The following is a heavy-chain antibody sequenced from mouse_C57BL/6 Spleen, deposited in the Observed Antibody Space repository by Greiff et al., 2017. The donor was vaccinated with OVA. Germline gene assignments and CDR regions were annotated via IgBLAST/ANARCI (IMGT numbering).Heavy chain of an antibody. CDR1: GFSLTSYG. Sequence: VKLQESGPGLVQPSQSLSITCTASGFSLTSYGVHWVRQSPGKGLEWLGVLWSGGSTDYNAAFISRLSISKDNSKSQVFFKMNSLQADDTAIYYCARNGVRGYAMDYWGQGTSVTVSS. CDR2: LWSGGST. V-gene: IGHV2-2*01. D-gene: IGHD2-14*01. J-gene: IGHJ4*01. CDR3: ARNGVRGYAMDY.